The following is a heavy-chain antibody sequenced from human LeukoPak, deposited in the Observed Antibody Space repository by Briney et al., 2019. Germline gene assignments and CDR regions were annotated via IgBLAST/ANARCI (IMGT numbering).Heavy chain of an antibody. CDR3: ARGESGYIDYRYFDL. CDR2: IYYTGNS. J-gene: IGHJ2*01. Sequence: SETLSLTCAVYGGSFSGYYWSWIRQPPGKGLEWIGYIYYTGNSNYNSSLKSRVTISVDTSKNQFSLKLNSVTAADTAVYYCARGESGYIDYRYFDLWGRGTLATVSS. V-gene: IGHV4-59*01. CDR1: GGSFSGYY. D-gene: IGHD5-12*01.